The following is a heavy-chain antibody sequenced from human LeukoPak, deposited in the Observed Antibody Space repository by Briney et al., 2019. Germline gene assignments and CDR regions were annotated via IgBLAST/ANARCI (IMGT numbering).Heavy chain of an antibody. CDR3: ARVMADYYDSSGYSVDAFDI. CDR2: ISSSSYI. D-gene: IGHD3-22*01. V-gene: IGHV3-21*01. Sequence: GGSLRLSCAASGFTFSSYSMNWVRQAPGKGLEWVSSISSSSYIYYADSVKGRFTISRDNAKNSLYLQMNSLRAEDTAVYYCARVMADYYDSSGYSVDAFDIWGQGTMVTVSS. CDR1: GFTFSSYS. J-gene: IGHJ3*02.